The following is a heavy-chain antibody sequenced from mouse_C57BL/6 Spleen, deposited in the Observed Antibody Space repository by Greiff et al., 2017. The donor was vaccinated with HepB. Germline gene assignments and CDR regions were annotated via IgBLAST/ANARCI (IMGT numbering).Heavy chain of an antibody. CDR3: ARDGDYDYDGGDYYAMDY. J-gene: IGHJ4*01. CDR2: ISYDGSN. D-gene: IGHD2-4*01. CDR1: GYSITSGYY. V-gene: IGHV3-6*01. Sequence: EVKVEESGPGLVKPSQSLSLTCSVTGYSITSGYYWNWIRQFPGNKLEWMGYISYDGSNNYNPSLKNRISITRDTSKNQFFLKLNSVTTEDTATYYCARDGDYDYDGGDYYAMDYWGQGTSVTVSS.